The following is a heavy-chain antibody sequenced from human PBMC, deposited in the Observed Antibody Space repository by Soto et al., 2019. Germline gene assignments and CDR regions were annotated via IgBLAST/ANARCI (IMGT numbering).Heavy chain of an antibody. V-gene: IGHV4-31*03. Sequence: PSETLSLTCTVSGGSISSGGYYWSWIRQHPGKGLEWIGYIYYSGSTYYNPSLKSRVTISVDTSKNQFSLKLSSVTAADTAVYYCARTPIVVVPAATNWFDPWGQGTLVTVSS. D-gene: IGHD2-2*01. CDR1: GGSISSGGYY. CDR3: ARTPIVVVPAATNWFDP. J-gene: IGHJ5*02. CDR2: IYYSGST.